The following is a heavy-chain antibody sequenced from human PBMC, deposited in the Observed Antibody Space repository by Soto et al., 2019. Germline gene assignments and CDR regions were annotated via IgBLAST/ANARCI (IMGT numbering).Heavy chain of an antibody. CDR2: ISYDGSSK. D-gene: IGHD2-15*01. Sequence: QGQLVESGGGVVQPGKSLRVSCAASGFNFSDYGMHWVRQAPGKGLEWVAVISYDGSSKYYGDSVKCRLTISRDNSKNTLYLHMNSLRVEDTAVYHCAKEGWTGIHAFDIWGPGTVVTVSS. V-gene: IGHV3-30*18. CDR1: GFNFSDYG. CDR3: AKEGWTGIHAFDI. J-gene: IGHJ3*02.